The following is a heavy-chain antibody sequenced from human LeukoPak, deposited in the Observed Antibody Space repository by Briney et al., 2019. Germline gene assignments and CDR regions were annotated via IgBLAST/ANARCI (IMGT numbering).Heavy chain of an antibody. CDR3: ARVETMYDFWSGYYPSKLYYFDY. V-gene: IGHV1-18*01. Sequence: ASVKVSCKASGYTFTSYGISWVRQAPGLGLEWMGWISAYNGNTNYAQKLQGRVTMTTDTSTSTAYMELRSLRSDDTAVYYCARVETMYDFWSGYYPSKLYYFDYWGQGTLVTVSS. CDR2: ISAYNGNT. J-gene: IGHJ4*02. D-gene: IGHD3-3*01. CDR1: GYTFTSYG.